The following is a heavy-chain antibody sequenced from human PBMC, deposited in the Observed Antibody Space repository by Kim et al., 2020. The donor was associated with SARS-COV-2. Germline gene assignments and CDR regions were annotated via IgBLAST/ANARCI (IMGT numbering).Heavy chain of an antibody. Sequence: GGSLRLSCAASGFTFSSRAMSWVRQAPGKGPEWVASVNNGGNAYYADSVKGRFTVSRDITRDTLYLQMNSLRAEYTALYFCAKDHPSSGWPAFDSWGQGTLVTVSS. CDR1: GFTFSSRA. CDR2: VNNGGNA. V-gene: IGHV3-23*01. CDR3: AKDHPSSGWPAFDS. J-gene: IGHJ4*02. D-gene: IGHD6-19*01.